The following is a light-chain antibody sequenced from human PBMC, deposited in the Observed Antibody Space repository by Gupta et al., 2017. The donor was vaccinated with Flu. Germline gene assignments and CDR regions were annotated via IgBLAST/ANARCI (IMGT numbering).Light chain of an antibody. J-gene: IGKJ1*01. Sequence: ETVMTQSPATLSVSPGERLTLSCRASQSISSNLAWYQQKPGQAPRVLIYGAFTRATGIPARVSGSGSGTEYTLTISSLQSEDFAVYYCQQYNNWPITFGQGTKVEIK. V-gene: IGKV3-15*01. CDR1: QSISSN. CDR2: GAF. CDR3: QQYNNWPIT.